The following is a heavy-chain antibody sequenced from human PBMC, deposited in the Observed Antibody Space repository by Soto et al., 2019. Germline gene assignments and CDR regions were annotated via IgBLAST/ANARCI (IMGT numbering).Heavy chain of an antibody. V-gene: IGHV4-34*01. CDR2: INHSGST. CDR3: ARIAARHTYYYYYGMDV. Sequence: PSETLSLTCAVYGGSFSGYYWSWIRQPPGKGLEWIGEINHSGSTNYNPSLKSRVTISVDTSKNQFSLKLSSVTAADTAVYYCARIAARHTYYYYYGMDVWGQGTTVTVS. CDR1: GGSFSGYY. D-gene: IGHD6-6*01. J-gene: IGHJ6*02.